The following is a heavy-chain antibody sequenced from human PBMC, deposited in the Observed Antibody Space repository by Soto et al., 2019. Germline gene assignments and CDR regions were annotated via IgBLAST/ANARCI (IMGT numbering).Heavy chain of an antibody. J-gene: IGHJ5*02. Sequence: QVQLRESGPGLVKPSETLSLTCTVSGGSIRSNYWNWIRQPPGKGLEWIGYIHYTGSTTYNPSLKSRVTISVDTSKNQFSLKLSSVTAADTAVYYCAGEPYSSSWFDPWGQGTLVTVSS. CDR2: IHYTGST. CDR3: AGEPYSSSWFDP. V-gene: IGHV4-59*01. D-gene: IGHD6-13*01. CDR1: GGSIRSNY.